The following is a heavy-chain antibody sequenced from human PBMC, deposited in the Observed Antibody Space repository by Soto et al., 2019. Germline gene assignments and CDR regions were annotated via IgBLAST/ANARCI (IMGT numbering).Heavy chain of an antibody. CDR1: GFIFENFG. Sequence: PGGSLRLSCAASGFIFENFGMSWGRQAPGKGLEWISSISGSGFKKYYADSVKVRFTISRDNSKSTVYLELNNLSAEDTAVYHCAKNQGVELVPLATVDWFDPWGQGSVVTVSS. CDR2: ISGSGFKK. D-gene: IGHD1-26*01. V-gene: IGHV3-23*01. CDR3: AKNQGVELVPLATVDWFDP. J-gene: IGHJ5*02.